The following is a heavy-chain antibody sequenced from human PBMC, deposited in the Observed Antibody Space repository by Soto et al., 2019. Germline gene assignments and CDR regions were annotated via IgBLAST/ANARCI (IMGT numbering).Heavy chain of an antibody. V-gene: IGHV1-69*13. Sequence: GASVKVSCKASGGTFSSYAISWVRQAPGQGLEWMGGVIPIFGTANYAQKFQGRVTITADESTSTAYMELSSLRSEDTAVYYCARFGSSGWYGVSDWGQGTLVTVSS. D-gene: IGHD6-19*01. CDR2: VIPIFGTA. CDR1: GGTFSSYA. CDR3: ARFGSSGWYGVSD. J-gene: IGHJ4*02.